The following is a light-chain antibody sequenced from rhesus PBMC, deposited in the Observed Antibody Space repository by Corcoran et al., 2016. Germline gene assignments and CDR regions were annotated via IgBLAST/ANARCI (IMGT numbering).Light chain of an antibody. CDR1: QGISSW. V-gene: IGKV1-22*01. Sequence: DIQMTQSPSSLSASVGDTVTITCRASQGISSWLVWYQQKPGKAPKLLIYKASSLQSGFPSRFSGGGSGTDFTLPLSSLKSEDFATYYCQQYSSRPYSFGQETKVEIK. J-gene: IGKJ2*01. CDR3: QQYSSRPYS. CDR2: KAS.